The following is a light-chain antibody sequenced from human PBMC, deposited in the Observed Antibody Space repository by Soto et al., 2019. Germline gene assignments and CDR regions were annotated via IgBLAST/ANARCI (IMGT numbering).Light chain of an antibody. CDR1: QGIRND. CDR2: AAS. Sequence: AIQMTQSPSTLSASVGDRVTITCRASQGIRNDLGWYQQKPGKAPKLLIYAASNVQRGIPSRFSGSGSGTDFTLTISSLQPEDFSTYYCHQDYNYPRTFGQGTKVEFK. CDR3: HQDYNYPRT. J-gene: IGKJ1*01. V-gene: IGKV1-6*01.